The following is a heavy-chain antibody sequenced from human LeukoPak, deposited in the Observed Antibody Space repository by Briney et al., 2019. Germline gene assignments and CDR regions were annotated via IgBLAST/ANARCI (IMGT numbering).Heavy chain of an antibody. V-gene: IGHV4-39*01. Sequence: PSETLSLTCTVSGGSISSYYWGWIRQPPGKALEWIGSIFYSGNTYYTPSLESRVTISIDTSKNQFSLKLSSVTAADTAVYYCARLRASHCSDYWGQGTLVTVSS. CDR1: GGSISSYY. D-gene: IGHD2-2*01. J-gene: IGHJ4*02. CDR2: IFYSGNT. CDR3: ARLRASHCSDY.